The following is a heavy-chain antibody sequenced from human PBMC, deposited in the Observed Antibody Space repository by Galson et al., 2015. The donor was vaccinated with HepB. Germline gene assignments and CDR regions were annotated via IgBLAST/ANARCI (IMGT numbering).Heavy chain of an antibody. CDR1: RFTFSDYY. CDR3: ARVAHSDYGDHAHFDY. Sequence: SCAASRFTFSDYYMTWIRPAPGKGLAWLSYISGGATYTNYADSVKGRFTISRDNAKNSLYLHMRSLRDDDTAVYYCARVAHSDYGDHAHFDYWGQGTLVTVSS. D-gene: IGHD4-17*01. CDR2: ISGGATYT. V-gene: IGHV3-11*06. J-gene: IGHJ4*02.